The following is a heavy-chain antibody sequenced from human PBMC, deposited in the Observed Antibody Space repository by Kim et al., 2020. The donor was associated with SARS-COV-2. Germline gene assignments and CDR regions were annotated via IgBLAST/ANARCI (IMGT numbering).Heavy chain of an antibody. D-gene: IGHD3-10*01. J-gene: IGHJ4*02. V-gene: IGHV4-31*02. CDR3: ARTGLNRDTMVRGVIDY. Sequence: LKSRVTISVDTSKNQFSLKLSSVTAADTAVYYCARTGLNRDTMVRGVIDYWGQGTLVTVSS.